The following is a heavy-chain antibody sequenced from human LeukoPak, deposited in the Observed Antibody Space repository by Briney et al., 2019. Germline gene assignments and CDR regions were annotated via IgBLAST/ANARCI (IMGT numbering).Heavy chain of an antibody. CDR3: ARNMRPTVVTPIDY. J-gene: IGHJ4*02. CDR1: GESISSGSYY. V-gene: IGHV4-61*02. D-gene: IGHD4-23*01. CDR2: IYPSGST. Sequence: SDTLSLTCTVSGESISSGSYYWSWIRQPAGMELEYIGRIYPSGSTNYNPSLKSRVTISVDTSKTQFSLKLSSVTAADTAVYYCARNMRPTVVTPIDYWGQGTLVTVSS.